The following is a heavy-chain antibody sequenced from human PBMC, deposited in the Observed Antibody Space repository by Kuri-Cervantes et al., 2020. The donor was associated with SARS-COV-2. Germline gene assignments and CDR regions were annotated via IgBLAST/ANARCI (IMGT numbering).Heavy chain of an antibody. CDR1: GFTFSDYY. J-gene: IGHJ6*04. CDR2: ISSSGSTI. V-gene: IGHV3-11*01. D-gene: IGHD3-16*01. CDR3: AKSGSSSSSYVSRLDV. Sequence: GGSLRLSCAASGFTFSDYYMSWIRQAPGKGLEWVSYISSSGSTIYYADSVKGRFTISRDNAKNSLYLQMNSLRGEDTAVYYCAKSGSSSSSYVSRLDVWGKGTTVTVSS.